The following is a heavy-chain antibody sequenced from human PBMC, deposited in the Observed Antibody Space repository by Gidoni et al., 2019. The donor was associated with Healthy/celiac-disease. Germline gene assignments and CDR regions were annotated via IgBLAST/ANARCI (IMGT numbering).Heavy chain of an antibody. V-gene: IGHV1-46*01. Sequence: QVQLVQSGAEVQKPGAPVKVSCKASGYTFTSYYMHWVRQAPGQGLEWMGIITPSGGSTSYEQKFQGRVTMTRDTSTSTVYMELSSLRSEDTAVYYCARDKGDGYNLNWFDPWGQGTLVTVSS. J-gene: IGHJ5*02. CDR2: ITPSGGST. D-gene: IGHD5-12*01. CDR1: GYTFTSYY. CDR3: ARDKGDGYNLNWFDP.